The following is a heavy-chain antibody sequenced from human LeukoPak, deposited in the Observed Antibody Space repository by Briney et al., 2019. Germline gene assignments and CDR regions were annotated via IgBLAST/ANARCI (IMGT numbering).Heavy chain of an antibody. J-gene: IGHJ4*01. CDR2: ISPSSYDI. D-gene: IGHD2-8*01. CDR3: STDPRLLTY. CDR1: GFSFSDSY. V-gene: IGHV3-11*01. Sequence: PGGALRLSCVVSGFSFSDSYMTSLRQTPGKGLESLAYISPSSYDIYYADSVKGRFTISRDKARTSLYLQMNTLRANDTHLCYFSTDPRLLTYWGHGTLVTVSS.